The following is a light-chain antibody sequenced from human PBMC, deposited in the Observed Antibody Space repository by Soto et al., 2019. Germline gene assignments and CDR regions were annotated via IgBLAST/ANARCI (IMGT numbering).Light chain of an antibody. Sequence: QSVLTQPPSVSGAPGQRVTISCTGSSSNNGAGYDVHWYQQFPGTAPKFLLHGNINRPSGVPDRFSGSKSGTSASLAITVLQAEDEADYYCLSYDSSLNGWVFGGGTKLTVL. CDR1: SSNNGAGYD. J-gene: IGLJ3*02. CDR2: GNI. V-gene: IGLV1-40*01. CDR3: LSYDSSLNGWV.